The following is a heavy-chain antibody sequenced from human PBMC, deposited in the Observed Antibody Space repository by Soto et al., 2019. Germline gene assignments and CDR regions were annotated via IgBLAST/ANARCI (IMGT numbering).Heavy chain of an antibody. CDR3: ASESYGGEFDY. V-gene: IGHV1-3*01. CDR2: INAGNGNT. D-gene: IGHD4-17*01. CDR1: GYTFTSYA. Sequence: ASVKVSCKASGYTFTSYAMHWVRQAPGQRLEWMGWINAGNGNTKYXXXXXXXXXXXXXXSXXTAYMELSSLRSEDTAVYYCASESYGGEFDYWGQGTLVTVSS. J-gene: IGHJ4*02.